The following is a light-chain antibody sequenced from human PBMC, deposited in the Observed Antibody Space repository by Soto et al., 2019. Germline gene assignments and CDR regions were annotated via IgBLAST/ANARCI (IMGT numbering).Light chain of an antibody. CDR3: CSYTDIALDVV. J-gene: IGLJ2*01. CDR2: DVT. CDR1: SSDLDGYNY. V-gene: IGLV2-14*01. Sequence: QSALTQPASVSGSPGQSITISCTGTSSDLDGYNYVSWYQHLPGKAPKLLIFDVTHRPSGVSDRFSGSKSGNTASLTISGVRPEDEADYYCCSYTDIALDVVFGGGTKVTVL.